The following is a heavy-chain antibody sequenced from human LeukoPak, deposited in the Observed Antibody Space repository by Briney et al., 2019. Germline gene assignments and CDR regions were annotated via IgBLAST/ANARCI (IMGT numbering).Heavy chain of an antibody. CDR3: ARMILLLGDVLTVPPRGFDY. J-gene: IGHJ4*02. D-gene: IGHD3-9*01. Sequence: ASVKVSCKASGYTFTTYGISWVRRAPGQGLEWWGRISVYNGNTNYAQKLQGRVTMTTDTSTSTAYMELRSLRSDDTAVYYCARMILLLGDVLTVPPRGFDYWGQGTLVTVSS. CDR1: GYTFTTYG. V-gene: IGHV1-18*01. CDR2: ISVYNGNT.